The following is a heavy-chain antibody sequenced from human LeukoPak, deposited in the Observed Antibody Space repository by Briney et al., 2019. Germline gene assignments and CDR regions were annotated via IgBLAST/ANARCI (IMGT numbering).Heavy chain of an antibody. CDR1: GGSFSGYY. CDR3: ARGRNTYYDFWSGYYTGRVFDY. J-gene: IGHJ4*02. CDR2: INHSGST. D-gene: IGHD3-3*01. V-gene: IGHV4-34*01. Sequence: SETLSLTCAVYGGSFSGYYWSWIRQPPGKGLEWIGEINHSGSTNYNPSLKSRVTISVDTSKNQFPLKLSSVTAADTAVYYCARGRNTYYDFWSGYYTGRVFDYWGQGTLVTVSS.